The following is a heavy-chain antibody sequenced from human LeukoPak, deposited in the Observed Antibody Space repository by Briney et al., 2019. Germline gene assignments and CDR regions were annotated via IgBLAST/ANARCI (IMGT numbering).Heavy chain of an antibody. CDR1: GGSFSGYY. J-gene: IGHJ4*02. D-gene: IGHD2-2*02. Sequence: PSETLSLTCAVYGGSFSGYYWSWIRQPPGKGLEWIGEINHSGSTNYNPSLKSRVTISVDTSKNQFSLKLGSVTAADTAVYYCARRYTPVRYQLLYVLSYFDYWGQGTLVTVSS. CDR3: ARRYTPVRYQLLYVLSYFDY. V-gene: IGHV4-34*01. CDR2: INHSGST.